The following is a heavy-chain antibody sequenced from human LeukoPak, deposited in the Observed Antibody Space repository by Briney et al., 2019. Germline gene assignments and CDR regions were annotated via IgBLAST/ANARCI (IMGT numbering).Heavy chain of an antibody. CDR1: GFSFSSFG. CDR3: ARGAKELDS. Sequence: PGGSLRLSCAASGFSFSSFGMHWVRQAPGKGLEWVALIGHDGSNEFEAESVKGRFTISRDSSMNIVYLQMNSLRVDDTAVYYCARGAKELDSWGQGTLVTVSS. V-gene: IGHV3-33*03. CDR2: IGHDGSNE. D-gene: IGHD4/OR15-4a*01. J-gene: IGHJ4*02.